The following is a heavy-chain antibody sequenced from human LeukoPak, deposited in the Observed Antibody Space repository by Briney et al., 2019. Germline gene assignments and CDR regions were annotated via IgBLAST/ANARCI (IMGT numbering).Heavy chain of an antibody. CDR2: MYYSGST. D-gene: IGHD3-22*01. Sequence: SETLSLTCTVSGVSISSGDYYWSWIRQPPGKGLEWIGYMYYSGSTYYNPSLKSRVTISLDTSKNQFSLKLSSVTAADTAVCYCARPYYYDSRIDPWGQGTLVTVSS. V-gene: IGHV4-30-4*01. J-gene: IGHJ5*02. CDR1: GVSISSGDYY. CDR3: ARPYYYDSRIDP.